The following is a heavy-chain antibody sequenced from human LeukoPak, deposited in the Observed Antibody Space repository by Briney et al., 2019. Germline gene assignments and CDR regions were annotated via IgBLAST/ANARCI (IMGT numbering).Heavy chain of an antibody. D-gene: IGHD2-2*01. CDR1: GFTFSRYW. Sequence: GGSLRLSCAASGFTFSRYWMTWVRQAPGKGLGWVANIVPDGSEKYYVESVRGRFTISRDNAKNTLYLQINSLRAEDTTVYYCAGGTSWFYFDYWGQGTLVTVSS. CDR2: IVPDGSEK. J-gene: IGHJ4*02. CDR3: AGGTSWFYFDY. V-gene: IGHV3-7*04.